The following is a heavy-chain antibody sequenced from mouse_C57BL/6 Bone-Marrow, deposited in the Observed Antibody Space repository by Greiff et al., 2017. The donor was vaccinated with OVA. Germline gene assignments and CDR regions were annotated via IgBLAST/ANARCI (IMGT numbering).Heavy chain of an antibody. Sequence: VQRVESGAELVRPGASVTLSCKASGYTFTDYEMHWVKQTPVHGLEWIGAIDPETGGTAYNQKFKGKAILTADKSSSTAYMERRSLTSEDSAVYYCTRGYSNCYAMDYWGQGTSVTVSS. CDR2: IDPETGGT. CDR3: TRGYSNCYAMDY. D-gene: IGHD2-5*01. J-gene: IGHJ4*01. V-gene: IGHV1-15*01. CDR1: GYTFTDYE.